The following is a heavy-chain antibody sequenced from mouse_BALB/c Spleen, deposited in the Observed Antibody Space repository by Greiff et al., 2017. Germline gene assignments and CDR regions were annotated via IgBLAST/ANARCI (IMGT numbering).Heavy chain of an antibody. Sequence: EVQGVESGGGLVQPGGSLKLSCAASGFTFSDYYMYWVRQTPEKRLEWVATISDGGSYTYYPDSVKGRFTISRDNAKNNLYLQMSSLKSEDTAMYYCARDLITTFAYWGQGTLVTVSA. CDR3: ARDLITTFAY. J-gene: IGHJ3*01. CDR1: GFTFSDYY. D-gene: IGHD2-4*01. CDR2: ISDGGSYT. V-gene: IGHV5-4*02.